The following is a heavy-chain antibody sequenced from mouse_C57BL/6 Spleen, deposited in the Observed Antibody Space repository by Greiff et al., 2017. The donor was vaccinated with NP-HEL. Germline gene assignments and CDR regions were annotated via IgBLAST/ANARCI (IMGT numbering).Heavy chain of an antibody. Sequence: EVKLVESGGGLVKPGGSLKLSCAASGFTFSDYGMHWVRQAPEKGLEWVAYISSGSSTIYYADTVKGRFTISRDNAKNTLFLQMTSLRSEDTAMYYCARPDGYTGYFDVWGTGTTVTVSS. D-gene: IGHD2-3*01. CDR3: ARPDGYTGYFDV. J-gene: IGHJ1*03. CDR2: ISSGSSTI. CDR1: GFTFSDYG. V-gene: IGHV5-17*01.